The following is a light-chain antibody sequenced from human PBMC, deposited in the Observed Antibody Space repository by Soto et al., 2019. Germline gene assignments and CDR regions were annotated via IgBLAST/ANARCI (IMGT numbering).Light chain of an antibody. CDR2: DAS. V-gene: IGKV1-5*01. CDR1: ESITRW. CDR3: QKYHTFWT. Sequence: DIQMTQSPSTLSASVVDRVTIACRASESITRWLAWYQQKPGKAPKLLIFDASTLEIGVPSRFSSSGYGTESTITITSLQPENFATYYGQKYHTFWTFGPGTSVEVK. J-gene: IGKJ1*01.